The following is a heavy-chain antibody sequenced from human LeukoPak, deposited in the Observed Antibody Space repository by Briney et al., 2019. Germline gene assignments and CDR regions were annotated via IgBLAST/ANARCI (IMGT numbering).Heavy chain of an antibody. CDR2: ISYDGSNK. D-gene: IGHD1-1*01. J-gene: IGHJ4*02. Sequence: GGSLRLSCAASGFTFSSYGMHWVRQAPGKGLEWVAVISYDGSNKYYADSVKGRFTISRDNSKSTLYLQMNSLRAEDTAVYYCARDRIRYLGLPFDYWGQGTLVTVSS. CDR3: ARDRIRYLGLPFDY. CDR1: GFTFSSYG. V-gene: IGHV3-30*03.